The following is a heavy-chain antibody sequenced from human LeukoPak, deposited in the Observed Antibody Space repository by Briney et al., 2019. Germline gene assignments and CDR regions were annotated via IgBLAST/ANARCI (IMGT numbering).Heavy chain of an antibody. V-gene: IGHV1-2*02. CDR2: INPNSGGT. J-gene: IGHJ4*02. D-gene: IGHD3-22*01. Sequence: ASVKVSCKASGYTFTGYYMHWVRQAPGQGLEWMGWINPNSGGTNYAQKFQGRVTMTRDTSISTAYMELSRLRSDDTAVYYCARVYYDSSGYQPFDYWGQGTLVTVSS. CDR1: GYTFTGYY. CDR3: ARVYYDSSGYQPFDY.